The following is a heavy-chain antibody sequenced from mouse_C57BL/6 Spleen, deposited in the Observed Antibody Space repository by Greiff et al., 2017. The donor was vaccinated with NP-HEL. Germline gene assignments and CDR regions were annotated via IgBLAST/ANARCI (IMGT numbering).Heavy chain of an antibody. CDR3: ARFCNYRYFDY. CDR1: GYTFTDYE. D-gene: IGHD2-1*01. V-gene: IGHV1-15*01. J-gene: IGHJ2*01. Sequence: QVQLQQSGAELVRPGASVTLSCKASGYTFTDYEMHWVKQTPVHGLEWIGAIDPETGGTAYNQKFKGKAILTADKSSSTAYMELRSLTSEDSAVYYCARFCNYRYFDYWGQGTTLTVSS. CDR2: IDPETGGT.